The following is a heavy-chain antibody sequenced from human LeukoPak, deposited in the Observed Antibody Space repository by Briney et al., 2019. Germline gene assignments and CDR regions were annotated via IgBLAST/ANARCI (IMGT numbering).Heavy chain of an antibody. Sequence: SETLYLTCTVPGGSISSYYWSWIRQPPGKGLEWIGYIYYSGSTNYNPSLKSRVTISVDTSKNQFSLKLSSVTAADTAVYYCARHEIAVAGGPDYWGQGTLVTVSS. J-gene: IGHJ4*02. CDR2: IYYSGST. CDR3: ARHEIAVAGGPDY. D-gene: IGHD6-19*01. V-gene: IGHV4-59*08. CDR1: GGSISSYY.